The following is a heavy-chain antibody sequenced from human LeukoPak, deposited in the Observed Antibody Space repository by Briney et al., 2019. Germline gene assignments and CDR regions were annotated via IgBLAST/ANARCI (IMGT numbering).Heavy chain of an antibody. CDR2: INPSVGSA. J-gene: IGHJ4*02. V-gene: IGHV1-46*01. D-gene: IGHD1-26*01. CDR1: GYTFTSYS. Sequence: ASVKVSCKASGYTFTSYSVHWVRQAPGQGLEWMATINPSVGSAIYAQKFLGRVTVTSDTSTSAVFMELTSLTSDDTAVYYCARRVGTTRTAFDNWGQGTLVTVSS. CDR3: ARRVGTTRTAFDN.